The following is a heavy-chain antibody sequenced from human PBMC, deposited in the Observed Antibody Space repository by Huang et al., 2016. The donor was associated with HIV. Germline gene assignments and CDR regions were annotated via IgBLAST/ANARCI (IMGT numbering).Heavy chain of an antibody. Sequence: QVQLVQSGAEVKKPGASVKVSCKASGYTFTDYYIHWVRQAPGQGLEGMGWVNPDSGGTNNAQKFRGRVTLSRDQSISTAYLEVSRLRSDDTAVFYCARDTLQDSRDVYYRAFDIWGQGTMVTVSS. D-gene: IGHD1-26*01. CDR2: VNPDSGGT. J-gene: IGHJ3*02. V-gene: IGHV1-2*02. CDR1: GYTFTDYY. CDR3: ARDTLQDSRDVYYRAFDI.